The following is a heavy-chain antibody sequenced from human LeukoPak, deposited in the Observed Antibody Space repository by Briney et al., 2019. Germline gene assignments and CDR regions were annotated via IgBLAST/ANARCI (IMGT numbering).Heavy chain of an antibody. Sequence: ASVKVSCKASGYTFTGYYMHWVRQAPGQGLEWMGRINPNSGGTNYAQKFQGRVTMTRDTSISTAYMELSRLRSDDTAVYYCARGPGRIVGATTFNYWGLGTLVTVSS. D-gene: IGHD1-26*01. J-gene: IGHJ4*02. V-gene: IGHV1-2*06. CDR1: GYTFTGYY. CDR3: ARGPGRIVGATTFNY. CDR2: INPNSGGT.